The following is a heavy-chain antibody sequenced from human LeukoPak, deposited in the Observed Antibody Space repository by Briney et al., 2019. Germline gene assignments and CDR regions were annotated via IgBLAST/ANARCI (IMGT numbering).Heavy chain of an antibody. V-gene: IGHV3-66*01. CDR1: GFTVSSNY. Sequence: AGGSLRLSCAASGFTVSSNYMSWVRQAPGKGLEWVSVIYSGGSTYYADSVKGRFTISRDNSKNTLYLQMNSLRAEDTAVYYCARVDHSGSIWFQHWGQGTLVTVSS. J-gene: IGHJ1*01. CDR2: IYSGGST. CDR3: ARVDHSGSIWFQH. D-gene: IGHD3-10*01.